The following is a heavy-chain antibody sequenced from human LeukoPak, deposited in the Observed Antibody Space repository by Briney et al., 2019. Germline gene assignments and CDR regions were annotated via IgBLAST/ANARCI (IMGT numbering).Heavy chain of an antibody. CDR2: ISNGGTTK. J-gene: IGHJ3*01. D-gene: IGHD2-15*01. V-gene: IGHV3-48*03. CDR3: AVLDGGISFDV. Sequence: PGGPLRLSCAASGFTFRSYEMNWVRQAPGKGLEWVSYISNGGTTKHYADSVRGRFTISRDNVQNSLFLQMNSLSAEDTAIYYCAVLDGGISFDVWGQGTTVTVSS. CDR1: GFTFRSYE.